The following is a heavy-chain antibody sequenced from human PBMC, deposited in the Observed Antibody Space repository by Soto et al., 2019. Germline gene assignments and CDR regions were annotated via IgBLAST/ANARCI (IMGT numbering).Heavy chain of an antibody. Sequence: GGSLRLSCAASGFTFSSYSMNWVRQAPGKGLEWVSSISSSSSYIYYADSVKGRFTISRDNAKNSLYLQMNSLRAEDTAVYYCARGETGGENWFDPWGQGTLVTVSS. J-gene: IGHJ5*02. CDR3: ARGETGGENWFDP. V-gene: IGHV3-21*01. CDR2: ISSSSSYI. D-gene: IGHD3-10*01. CDR1: GFTFSSYS.